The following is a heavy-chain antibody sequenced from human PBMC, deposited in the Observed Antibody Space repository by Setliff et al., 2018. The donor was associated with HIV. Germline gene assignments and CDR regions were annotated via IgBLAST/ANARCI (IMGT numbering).Heavy chain of an antibody. Sequence: ASVKVSCKASGYTFTGYYLHWVRQAPGQGLEWMGWINPSSGATNYAQKFQGRVTMTRDTSISTAYMEVSRLRSDDTAVYYCARVPGRNYFDYWGQGTLVTVS. J-gene: IGHJ4*02. CDR3: ARVPGRNYFDY. CDR1: GYTFTGYY. V-gene: IGHV1-2*02. CDR2: INPSSGAT.